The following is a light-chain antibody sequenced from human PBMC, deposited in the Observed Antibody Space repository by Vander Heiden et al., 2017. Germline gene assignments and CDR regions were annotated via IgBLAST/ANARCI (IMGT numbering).Light chain of an antibody. J-gene: IGLJ2*01. CDR1: SSDVGGYNY. CDR3: SSYAGSTV. Sequence: QSALTHPPSASGSPGQSVTISCTGTSSDVGGYNYVSWYQQHPGKAPKLMIYEVSKRPSGVPDRFSGSKSGNTASLTVSGLQAEDEADYYCSSYAGSTVFGGGTKLTVL. V-gene: IGLV2-8*01. CDR2: EVS.